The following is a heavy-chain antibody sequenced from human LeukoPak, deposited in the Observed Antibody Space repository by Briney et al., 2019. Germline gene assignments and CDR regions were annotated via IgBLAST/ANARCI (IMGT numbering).Heavy chain of an antibody. CDR1: GYTFTSYG. J-gene: IGHJ4*02. D-gene: IGHD5-12*01. CDR3: ARIGGYDDDY. Sequence: ASVKVSCKASGYTFTSYGISWVRQAPGQGLEWMGWISAYNGNTNYAQKFQGRVTMTRDTSISTAYMELSRLRSDDTAVYYCARIGGYDDDYWGQGTLVTVSS. V-gene: IGHV1-18*01. CDR2: ISAYNGNT.